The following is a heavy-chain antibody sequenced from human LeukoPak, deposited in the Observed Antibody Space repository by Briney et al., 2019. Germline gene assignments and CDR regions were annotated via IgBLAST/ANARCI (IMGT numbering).Heavy chain of an antibody. CDR1: GASLTNPTYY. J-gene: IGHJ4*02. D-gene: IGHD4-23*01. V-gene: IGHV4-61*01. Sequence: RPSETLSLTCTVSGASLTNPTYYQWSWIRQAPGKGLELIGSLYALESPKINPSLRSRVSLSLDTAKNQFSLRLRSLTAEDSAVYYCARFKSGGFSYFDSWGQGIPVSVSS. CDR2: LYALESP. CDR3: ARFKSGGFSYFDS.